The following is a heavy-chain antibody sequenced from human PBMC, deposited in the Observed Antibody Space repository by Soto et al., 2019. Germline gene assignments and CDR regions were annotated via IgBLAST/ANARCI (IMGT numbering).Heavy chain of an antibody. J-gene: IGHJ5*02. V-gene: IGHV4-31*03. Sequence: PLATTSLTRSVSGAALKRGKYYWSWTRRVPGKGLEWIGHIYVTGAVDYNPSLRDRITISQDTSERQFSLNLRLVTAADTAVYYCARLRIATNNYKWFDPWGQGTLVTVSS. CDR2: IYVTGAV. CDR1: GAALKRGKYY. D-gene: IGHD2-21*01. CDR3: ARLRIATNNYKWFDP.